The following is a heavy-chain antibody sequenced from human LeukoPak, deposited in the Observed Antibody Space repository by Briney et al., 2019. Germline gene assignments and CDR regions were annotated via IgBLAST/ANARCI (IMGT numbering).Heavy chain of an antibody. CDR1: GYTFTDYY. V-gene: IGHV1-2*02. D-gene: IGHD5-12*01. CDR2: INPKNGGT. CDR3: ARGGGGYIY. Sequence: GASVKVSCKASGYTFTDYYMHWVRQAPGQGLEWMGGINPKNGGTDYAQNFQGRVTMTRDTSISTINMDLSRLKSDDTAVYYCARGGGGYIYWGQGTLVTVSS. J-gene: IGHJ4*02.